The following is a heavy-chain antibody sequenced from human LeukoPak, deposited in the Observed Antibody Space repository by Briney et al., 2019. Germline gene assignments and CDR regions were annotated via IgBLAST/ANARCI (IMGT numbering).Heavy chain of an antibody. D-gene: IGHD3-9*01. CDR3: ARRGSGGYFDWYGSFGP. CDR2: IYHSGKT. V-gene: IGHV4-4*02. CDR1: GAFISKTNW. Sequence: SETLSLTWAVSGAFISKTNWWSWGRQRPGKGLAWIGEIYHSGKTNYNPSLKSRVTISVDKSKNQISLKLRSVTAADTAVYYCARRGSGGYFDWYGSFGPWGQGTLVTVSS. J-gene: IGHJ5*02.